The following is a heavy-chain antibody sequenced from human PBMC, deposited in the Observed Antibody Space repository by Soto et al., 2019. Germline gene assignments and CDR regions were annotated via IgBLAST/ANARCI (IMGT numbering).Heavy chain of an antibody. V-gene: IGHV3-7*01. CDR1: GFTFSSYW. CDR3: ASFLYSSSWFSGDYFDY. D-gene: IGHD6-13*01. CDR2: IKQDGSEK. Sequence: GGSLRLSCAASGFTFSSYWMSWVRQAPGKGLEWVANIKQDGSEKYYVDSVKGRFTISRDNAKNSLYLQMNSLRAEDTAMYYCASFLYSSSWFSGDYFDYWGQGTLVTVSS. J-gene: IGHJ4*02.